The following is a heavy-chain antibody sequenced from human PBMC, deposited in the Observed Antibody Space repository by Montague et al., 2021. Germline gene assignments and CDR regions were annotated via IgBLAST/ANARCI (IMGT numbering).Heavy chain of an antibody. V-gene: IGHV4-31*03. Sequence: TLSLTCSVSGGSVSTDGYCWSWIRQRPGQGLEWVGNPSLSGTTYYNPSLSRRLSISLDTSRNHLSLQLTAVTAADTAIYYCAIDASGSYVGWFYPWGQGALVTVSS. CDR1: GGSVSTDGYC. J-gene: IGHJ5*02. CDR2: PSLSGTT. D-gene: IGHD3-10*01. CDR3: AIDASGSYVGWFYP.